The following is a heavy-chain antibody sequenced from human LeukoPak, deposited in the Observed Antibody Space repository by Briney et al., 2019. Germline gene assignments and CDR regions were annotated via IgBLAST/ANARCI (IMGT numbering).Heavy chain of an antibody. CDR3: ARATIVGDAYYFDY. Sequence: SETLSLTCAVSGGSISSSNWWSWVRQPPGKGLEWIGEIYHSGSTNYNPSLKSRVTISVDKSKNQFSLKLSSVTAADTAVYYCARATIVGDAYYFDYWGQGTLVTVSS. J-gene: IGHJ4*02. V-gene: IGHV4-4*02. CDR1: GGSISSSNW. CDR2: IYHSGST. D-gene: IGHD1-26*01.